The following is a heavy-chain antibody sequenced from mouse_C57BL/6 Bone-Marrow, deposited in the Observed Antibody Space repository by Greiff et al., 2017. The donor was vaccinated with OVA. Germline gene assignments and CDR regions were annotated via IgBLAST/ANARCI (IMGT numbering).Heavy chain of an antibody. CDR3: ARFSDSNYWYFDV. CDR2: IRNKANGYTT. V-gene: IGHV7-3*01. Sequence: EVKLVESGGGLVQPGGSLSLSCAASGFTFTDYYMSWVRQPPGKALEWLGFIRNKANGYTTEYSASVKGRFTISRDNSRSILYLQMNALRAEDSATYYCARFSDSNYWYFDVWGTGTTVTVSS. D-gene: IGHD2-5*01. J-gene: IGHJ1*03. CDR1: GFTFTDYY.